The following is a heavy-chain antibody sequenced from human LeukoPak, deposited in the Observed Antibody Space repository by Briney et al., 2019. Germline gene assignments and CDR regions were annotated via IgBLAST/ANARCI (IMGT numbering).Heavy chain of an antibody. D-gene: IGHD2-15*01. J-gene: IGHJ4*02. Sequence: GGSLRLSCAASEFTFRSYAMNWVRQAPGKGLEWVSAISGSGPFSNSAATTYYADSVKGRFTISRDNSKNTLYLQMNSLRAEDTAVYYCAKAPLGYCSGGSCYPFDYWGQGTLVTVSS. CDR1: EFTFRSYA. CDR3: AKAPLGYCSGGSCYPFDY. CDR2: ISGSGPFSNSAATT. V-gene: IGHV3-23*01.